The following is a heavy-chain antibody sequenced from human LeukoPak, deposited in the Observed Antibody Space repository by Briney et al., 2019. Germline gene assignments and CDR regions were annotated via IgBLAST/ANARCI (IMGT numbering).Heavy chain of an antibody. CDR2: ISAYNGNT. D-gene: IGHD5-12*01. CDR1: GYTFTSYG. J-gene: IGHJ4*02. CDR3: ARDLRAFVATKGFDY. Sequence: ASVKVSCKASGYTFTSYGISWVRQAPGQGFEWMGWISAYNGNTNYAQKLQGRVTMTTDTSTSTAYMELRSLRSDDTAVYYCARDLRAFVATKGFDYWGQGTLVTVSS. V-gene: IGHV1-18*01.